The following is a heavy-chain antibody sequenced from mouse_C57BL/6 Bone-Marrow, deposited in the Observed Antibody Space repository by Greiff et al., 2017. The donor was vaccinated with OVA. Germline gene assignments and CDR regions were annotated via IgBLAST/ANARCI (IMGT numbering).Heavy chain of an antibody. Sequence: GQLVESGGGLVKPGGSLKLSCAASGFTFSSYAMSWVRQTPEKRLEWVATISDGGSYTYYPDNVKGRFTISRDNAKNNLYLQMSHLKSEDTAMYYCARGGWDGYFDYWGQGTTLTVSS. J-gene: IGHJ2*01. V-gene: IGHV5-4*01. CDR2: ISDGGSYT. D-gene: IGHD4-1*01. CDR3: ARGGWDGYFDY. CDR1: GFTFSSYA.